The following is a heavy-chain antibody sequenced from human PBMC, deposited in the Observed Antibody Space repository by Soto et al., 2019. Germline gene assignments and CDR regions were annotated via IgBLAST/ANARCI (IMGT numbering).Heavy chain of an antibody. Sequence: EVALVESGGGLVKPGGSLTLSCAASGFSFKNAWMNWVRQATGKGLEWVGRIKNKNDGGTTDYAAFVKGRFTISRDASENTPYLNMNGLKTANTGFYCCAGRWFGEIYIYWGQGSLVTVST. J-gene: IGHJ4*01. D-gene: IGHD3-10*01. CDR2: IKNKNDGGTT. V-gene: IGHV3-15*07. CDR1: GFSFKNAW. CDR3: AGRWFGEIYIY.